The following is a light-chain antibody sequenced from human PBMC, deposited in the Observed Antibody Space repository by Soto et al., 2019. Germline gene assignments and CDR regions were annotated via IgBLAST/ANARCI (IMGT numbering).Light chain of an antibody. CDR3: QRYNSAPRT. Sequence: IQMTQSPSTLSASVGDRVTITCRASQAISNYLAWYQQKPGKVPKLLIYSASTLQSGVPSRFSGSGSGTDFTLTISSLQPDDVATYYCQRYNSAPRTFGQGTKVDIK. CDR2: SAS. J-gene: IGKJ1*01. CDR1: QAISNY. V-gene: IGKV1-27*01.